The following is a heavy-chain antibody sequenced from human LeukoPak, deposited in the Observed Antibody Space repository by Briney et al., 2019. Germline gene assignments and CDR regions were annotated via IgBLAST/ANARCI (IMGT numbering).Heavy chain of an antibody. CDR3: AKNDCDLGGHFDY. J-gene: IGHJ4*02. CDR2: ISSSSGYI. V-gene: IGHV3-21*04. Sequence: NPGGSLRLSCAASGFTFSSYSMNWVRQAPGKGLEWVSSISSSSGYIYYADSVKGRFTISRDNAKNSLYLQMNSLRAEDTAVYYCAKNDCDLGGHFDYWGQGTLVTVFS. CDR1: GFTFSSYS. D-gene: IGHD1-1*01.